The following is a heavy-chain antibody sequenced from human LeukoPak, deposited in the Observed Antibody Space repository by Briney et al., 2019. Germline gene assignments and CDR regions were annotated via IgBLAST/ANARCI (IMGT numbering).Heavy chain of an antibody. CDR2: ISGSGGST. V-gene: IGHV3-23*01. CDR3: ARDKDSSGWYGDN. D-gene: IGHD6-19*01. J-gene: IGHJ4*02. Sequence: GGSLRLSCAASGFTFSSYAMSWVRQAPGQGLEWVSAISGSGGSTYYADSVKGRFTISRDNSKNTLYLQMNSLRVEDTAVYYCARDKDSSGWYGDNWGQGTLVTVSS. CDR1: GFTFSSYA.